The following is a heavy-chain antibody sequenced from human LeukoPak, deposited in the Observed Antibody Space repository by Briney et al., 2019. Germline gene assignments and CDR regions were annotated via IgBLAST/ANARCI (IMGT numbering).Heavy chain of an antibody. J-gene: IGHJ4*02. Sequence: GGSLGLSCAASGFTFSNAWMNWVRQAPGKGLEWVGRIKSKTDGGTTDYAAPVKGRFTISRDDSKNTLYLQMNSLKTEDTAVYYCSTTYYYDSSEGYWGQGTLVTVSS. CDR1: GFTFSNAW. CDR3: STTYYYDSSEGY. D-gene: IGHD3-22*01. V-gene: IGHV3-15*07. CDR2: IKSKTDGGTT.